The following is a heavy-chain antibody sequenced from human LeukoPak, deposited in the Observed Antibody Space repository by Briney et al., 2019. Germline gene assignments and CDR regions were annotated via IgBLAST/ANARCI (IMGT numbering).Heavy chain of an antibody. V-gene: IGHV3-23*01. CDR3: AKEKNSGYYYHFDY. Sequence: GGSLRLSCAASGFTFTNYGMSWVRQAPGKGLEWVSAVSGGGGSTYYADSVKGRFTISRDNSKNTVYLQMNSMRAEDTAVYYCAKEKNSGYYYHFDYWGQGTLVTVSS. J-gene: IGHJ4*02. D-gene: IGHD3-22*01. CDR1: GFTFTNYG. CDR2: VSGGGGST.